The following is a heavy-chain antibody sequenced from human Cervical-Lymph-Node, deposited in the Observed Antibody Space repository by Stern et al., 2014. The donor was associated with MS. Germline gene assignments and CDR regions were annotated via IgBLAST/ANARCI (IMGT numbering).Heavy chain of an antibody. CDR1: GATFSTNA. CDR3: AREHHGGNFAS. J-gene: IGHJ5*02. CDR2: IVPIFGRA. Sequence: VQLVQSGAEVRKPGSSVKVSCKASGATFSTNAISWLRQAPGQGPEWMGEIVPIFGRANYVQKLRGRLTITADESASTAYMELRSLRSEDTAVYYCAREHHGGNFASWGQGTLVTVSS. D-gene: IGHD4-23*01. V-gene: IGHV1-69*01.